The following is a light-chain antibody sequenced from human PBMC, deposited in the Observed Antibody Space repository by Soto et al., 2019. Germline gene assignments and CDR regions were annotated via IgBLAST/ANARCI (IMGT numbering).Light chain of an antibody. J-gene: IGKJ4*01. CDR3: QQRHDWPPT. CDR2: FAS. Sequence: EIVLTQSPATLSLSPGERATLSCRASQSVSSFLAWYQQRPGQAPRLIIYFASNRAAGVPPRFSGSWSGTDFTLTISSLEPEDFAVYSCQQRHDWPPTFGGGTKVEIK. CDR1: QSVSSF. V-gene: IGKV3-11*01.